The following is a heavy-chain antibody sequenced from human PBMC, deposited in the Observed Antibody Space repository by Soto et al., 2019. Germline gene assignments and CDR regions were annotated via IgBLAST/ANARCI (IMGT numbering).Heavy chain of an antibody. CDR3: AKAYDSSGWERYFDY. J-gene: IGHJ4*02. V-gene: IGHV3-23*01. CDR2: ISGSGGST. CDR1: GFTFSSYA. Sequence: GGSLILSCAASGFTFSSYAMSWVRQAPGKGLEWVSAISGSGGSTYYADSVKGRFTISRDNSKNTLYLQMNSLRAEDTAVYYCAKAYDSSGWERYFDYWGQGTLVTVSS. D-gene: IGHD3-22*01.